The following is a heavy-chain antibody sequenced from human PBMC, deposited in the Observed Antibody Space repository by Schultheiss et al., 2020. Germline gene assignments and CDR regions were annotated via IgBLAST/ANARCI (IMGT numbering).Heavy chain of an antibody. CDR2: TYYRSKWYN. CDR3: ASSYDSSGYYEHDAFDI. D-gene: IGHD3-22*01. Sequence: SQTLSLTCAISGDSVSSNSAAWNWIRQSPSRGLEWLGRTYYRSKWYNDYAVSVKSRITINPDTSKNQFSLQLNSVTPEDTAVYYCASSYDSSGYYEHDAFDIWGQGRMVTVSS. J-gene: IGHJ3*02. CDR1: GDSVSSNSAA. V-gene: IGHV6-1*01.